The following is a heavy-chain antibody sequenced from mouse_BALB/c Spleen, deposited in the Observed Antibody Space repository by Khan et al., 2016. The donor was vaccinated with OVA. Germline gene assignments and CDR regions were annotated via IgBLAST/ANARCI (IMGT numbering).Heavy chain of an antibody. CDR2: IWSDGST. J-gene: IGHJ4*01. D-gene: IGHD2-10*01. CDR3: ARQPYYHYNIMDY. CDR1: GFSLTNYG. V-gene: IGHV2-6-1*01. Sequence: VQLQESGPGLVAPSQSLSITCTISGFSLTNYGVHWVRQPPGKGLEWLVVIWSDGSTTYNSALKYRLTISKDNSKSHVFLKMNSLQPDDTAMCFCARQPYYHYNIMDYWGQGTSVTVSS.